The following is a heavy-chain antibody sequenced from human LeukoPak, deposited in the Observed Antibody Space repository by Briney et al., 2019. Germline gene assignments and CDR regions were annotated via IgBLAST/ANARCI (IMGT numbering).Heavy chain of an antibody. CDR1: GFTFSSYE. Sequence: GGSLRLSCAASGFTFSSYEMNWVRQAPGKGLEWVSYISSSGSTIYYADSVKGRFTISRDNSKNTLYLQMNSLRAEDTAVYYCAKGGLVGCSGGSCYNWFDPWGQGTLVTVSS. J-gene: IGHJ5*02. V-gene: IGHV3-48*03. CDR3: AKGGLVGCSGGSCYNWFDP. D-gene: IGHD2-15*01. CDR2: ISSSGSTI.